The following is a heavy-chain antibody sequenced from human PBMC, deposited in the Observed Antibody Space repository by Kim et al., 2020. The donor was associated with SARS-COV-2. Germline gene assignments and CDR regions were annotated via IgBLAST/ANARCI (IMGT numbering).Heavy chain of an antibody. CDR3: ARDYCTITSCYDL. D-gene: IGHD2-2*01. J-gene: IGHJ5*02. V-gene: IGHV3-33*01. Sequence: YIDSVKGRFISSRDNSKNTVYQQMNDLRAEDTGLYYCARDYCTITSCYDLWGQGTLVTVSS.